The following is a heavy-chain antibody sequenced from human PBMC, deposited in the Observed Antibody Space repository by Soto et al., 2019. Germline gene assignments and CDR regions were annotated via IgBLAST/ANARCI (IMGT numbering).Heavy chain of an antibody. D-gene: IGHD4-17*01. J-gene: IGHJ4*02. Sequence: QVQLVQSGAEVKKPGSSVKVSCEASGGTFSSYAISWVRQAPGQGLEWMGGIIPIFGTANYAQKFQGRVTITADESTSTAYMELSSLRSEDTAVYYCARGDYGDYLYYFDYWGQGTLVTVSS. CDR2: IIPIFGTA. CDR3: ARGDYGDYLYYFDY. CDR1: GGTFSSYA. V-gene: IGHV1-69*12.